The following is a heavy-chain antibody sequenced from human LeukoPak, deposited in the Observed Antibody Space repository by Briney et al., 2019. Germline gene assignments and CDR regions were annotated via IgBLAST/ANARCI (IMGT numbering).Heavy chain of an antibody. V-gene: IGHV3-53*01. J-gene: IGHJ4*02. Sequence: GGSLRLSCAASGFTVSSNYMSWVRQAPGKGLEWVSVIYSGGSTYYADSVKGRFTISRDNSKNTLYLQMNSLRAEDTAVYYRARSRSTVIVFDYWGQGTLVTVSS. CDR2: IYSGGST. CDR3: ARSRSTVIVFDY. D-gene: IGHD2-21*01. CDR1: GFTVSSNY.